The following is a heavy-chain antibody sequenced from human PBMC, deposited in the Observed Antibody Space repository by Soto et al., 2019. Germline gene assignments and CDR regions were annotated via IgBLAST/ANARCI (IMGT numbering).Heavy chain of an antibody. Sequence: EVQLVESGGGLVKPGGSLRLSCAASGFTFSSYSMNWVRQAPGKGLEWVSSISSSSSYIYYADSVKGRFTISRDNAKNSLYLQMNSLRADDTAVYYCAREYYYDSSGYPNWFDPWGQGTLVTVSS. CDR3: AREYYYDSSGYPNWFDP. J-gene: IGHJ5*02. D-gene: IGHD3-22*01. CDR2: ISSSSSYI. CDR1: GFTFSSYS. V-gene: IGHV3-21*01.